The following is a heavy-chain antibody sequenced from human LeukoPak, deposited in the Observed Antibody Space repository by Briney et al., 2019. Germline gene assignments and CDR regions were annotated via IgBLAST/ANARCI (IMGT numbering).Heavy chain of an antibody. D-gene: IGHD3-10*01. CDR2: VSYDANKK. Sequence: GGSLRLSCAASGFTFSNYGMHWVRQAPGKGLEGVAVVSYDANKKYYGDSVKGRFTTSRDNSKSTVYLEMNSLRPEDTAVYYCAKEGDYYGSGSYRDGFDIWGQGTRATVSS. J-gene: IGHJ3*02. CDR1: GFTFSNYG. V-gene: IGHV3-30*18. CDR3: AKEGDYYGSGSYRDGFDI.